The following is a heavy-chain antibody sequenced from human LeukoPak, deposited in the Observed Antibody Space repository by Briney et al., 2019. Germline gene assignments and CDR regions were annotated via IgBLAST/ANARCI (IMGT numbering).Heavy chain of an antibody. J-gene: IGHJ4*02. CDR1: GYTFTSYD. V-gene: IGHV1-8*01. D-gene: IGHD6-19*01. CDR2: TNPNSGNT. CDR3: ARGHLCSSGWSDCGNFDY. Sequence: ASVKVSCKASGYTFTSYDINWVRQAAGQGLEWMGWTNPNSGNTGYAQKFQGRVTMTRNTSISTAYMELSSLRSEDTAVYYCARGHLCSSGWSDCGNFDYWGQGTLVTVSS.